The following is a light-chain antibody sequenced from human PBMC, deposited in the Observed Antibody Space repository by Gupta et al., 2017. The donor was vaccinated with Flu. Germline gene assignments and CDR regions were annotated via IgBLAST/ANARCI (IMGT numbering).Light chain of an antibody. CDR1: SSDVGGYPY. Sequence: QSALTQPRSVSGSPGQSVTISCTGTSSDVGGYPYVSWYQQHPGKAPKLMIYDVTKRPSGVPDRFSGSKSGNTASLTISGLQAEEDEADYYCCSYAGTYTWVFGGGTKLTVL. J-gene: IGLJ3*02. V-gene: IGLV2-11*01. CDR2: DVT. CDR3: CSYAGTYTWV.